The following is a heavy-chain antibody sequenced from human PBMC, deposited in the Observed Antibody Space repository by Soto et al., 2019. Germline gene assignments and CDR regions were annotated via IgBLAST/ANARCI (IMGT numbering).Heavy chain of an antibody. V-gene: IGHV3-30*18. J-gene: IGHJ4*02. D-gene: IGHD6-19*01. CDR3: AKGGRQWLVTSDFNY. Sequence: GGSLRLSCAASGFTFSDYAMHWVRQAPGKGLERVAVVSHDGRNTHYADSVKGRLTISRDSSKNTVFLEITSLRAEDTVVYYCAKGGRQWLVTSDFNYWGQGALVTVSS. CDR1: GFTFSDYA. CDR2: VSHDGRNT.